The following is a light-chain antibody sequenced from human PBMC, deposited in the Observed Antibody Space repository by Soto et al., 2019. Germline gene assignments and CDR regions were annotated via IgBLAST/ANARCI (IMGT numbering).Light chain of an antibody. CDR3: QQRKT. CDR2: GAS. Sequence: EIVLTQSPGTLSLSPGERATLSCRASQSVSSTSLAWYQQIPGQAPRLVIHGASTRATGIPDRFSGSGSGTDFTLTISRLEPEDSAVYYCQQRKTFGQGTKVELK. V-gene: IGKV3-20*01. CDR1: QSVSSTS. J-gene: IGKJ1*01.